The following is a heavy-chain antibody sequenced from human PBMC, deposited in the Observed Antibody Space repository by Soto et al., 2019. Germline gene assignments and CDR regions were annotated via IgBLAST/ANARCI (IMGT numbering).Heavy chain of an antibody. CDR1: GDSITTSTSW. J-gene: IGHJ4*02. V-gene: IGHV4-4*02. CDR2: IHHSGDT. Sequence: SETLSLTCVVSGDSITTSTSWWSWVRQPPGEGLEWIGEIHHSGDTNYDPSFESRATLSMDKPKNQFSLRLTSVTAADTAVYYCKRLDFGMFGAYWGQGSMVTVSS. CDR3: KRLDFGMFGAY. D-gene: IGHD3-16*01.